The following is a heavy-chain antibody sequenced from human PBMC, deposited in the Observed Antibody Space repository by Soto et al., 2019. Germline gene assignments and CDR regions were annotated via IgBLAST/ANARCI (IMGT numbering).Heavy chain of an antibody. J-gene: IGHJ6*02. CDR1: GGSISSSSYY. CDR2: IYYSGST. V-gene: IGHV4-39*01. D-gene: IGHD4-17*01. Sequence: SETLSLTCTVSGGSISSSSYYWGWIRQPPGKGLEWIGSIYYSGSTYYNPSLKSRVTISVDTSKNQFSLKLSSVTAADTAVYYCARLDGDPLYYYYYYGMDVWGQGTTVTVSS. CDR3: ARLDGDPLYYYYYYGMDV.